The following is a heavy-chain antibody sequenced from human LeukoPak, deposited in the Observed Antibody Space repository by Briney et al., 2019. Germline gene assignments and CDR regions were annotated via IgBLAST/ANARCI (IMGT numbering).Heavy chain of an antibody. J-gene: IGHJ4*02. V-gene: IGHV3-23*01. CDR1: GFTFSSYA. D-gene: IGHD3-9*01. Sequence: PGGSLRLSCAASGFTFSSYAMSWVRQAPGKGLEWVSAISGSGGSTYYADSVKGRFTISRDNSKNTLYLQMNSLRAEDTAVYYCAKVPANVLRYFDWSRHFDYWGQGTLVTVSS. CDR2: ISGSGGST. CDR3: AKVPANVLRYFDWSRHFDY.